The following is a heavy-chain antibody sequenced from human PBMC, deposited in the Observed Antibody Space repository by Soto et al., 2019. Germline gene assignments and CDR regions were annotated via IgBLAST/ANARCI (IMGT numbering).Heavy chain of an antibody. CDR3: ARDEPFCGGDCSRTFDI. CDR1: GYIFTSYS. CDR2: IDAGNGNT. D-gene: IGHD2-21*02. Sequence: ASVKVSCTASGYIFTSYSMHWVRQAPGQRLEWMGWIDAGNGNTKYSQTFQGRVTITRDTSASTAYMELSSLRSEDTAVYYCARDEPFCGGDCSRTFDIWGQGTMVTV. J-gene: IGHJ3*02. V-gene: IGHV1-3*01.